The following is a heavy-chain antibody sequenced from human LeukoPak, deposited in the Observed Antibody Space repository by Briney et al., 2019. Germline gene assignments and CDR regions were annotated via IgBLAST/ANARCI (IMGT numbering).Heavy chain of an antibody. CDR1: GYTLTELS. J-gene: IGHJ6*03. CDR2: FDPEDGET. Sequence: ASVKVSCKVSGYTLTELSMHWVRQAPGKGLEWMGGFDPEDGETIYAQKFQGRVTMTEDTSTDTAYMELSSLRSEDTAVYYCATDRLPGGGIPLGYYYYMDVWGKGTTVTVSS. V-gene: IGHV1-24*01. CDR3: ATDRLPGGGIPLGYYYYMDV. D-gene: IGHD3-16*01.